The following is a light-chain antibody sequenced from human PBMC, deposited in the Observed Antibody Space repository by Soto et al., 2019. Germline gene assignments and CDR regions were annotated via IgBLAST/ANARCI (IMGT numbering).Light chain of an antibody. Sequence: QSALTQPPSASGSPGQSVTISCTGTSSDVGGYNYVSWYQQHPGKAPKLMIYEVSKRPSGVPDRFSGSKSGNTASLTVSGLDDEDEADYYCSSYAGSNNLVFGGGTKLTVL. CDR3: SSYAGSNNLV. CDR1: SSDVGGYNY. V-gene: IGLV2-8*01. CDR2: EVS. J-gene: IGLJ2*01.